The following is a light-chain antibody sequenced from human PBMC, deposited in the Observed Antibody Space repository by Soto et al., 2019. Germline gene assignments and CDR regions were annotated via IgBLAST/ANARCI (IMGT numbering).Light chain of an antibody. V-gene: IGKV1-33*01. CDR3: QQYDILVT. CDR2: DAY. CDR1: QTISSW. J-gene: IGKJ4*01. Sequence: DIQMTQSPSTLSGSVGDRVTITCRASQTISSWLAWYQQKPGKAPKLLIYDAYNLQTGVPSRFSGGGSGTDFSFTISSLQPEDIATYYCQQYDILVTFGGGTKVEIK.